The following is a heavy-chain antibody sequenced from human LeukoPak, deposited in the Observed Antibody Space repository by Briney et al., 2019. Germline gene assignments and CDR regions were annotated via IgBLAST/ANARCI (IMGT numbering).Heavy chain of an antibody. V-gene: IGHV3-74*01. CDR1: GFTFNSYW. D-gene: IGHD2-21*01. J-gene: IGHJ5*02. Sequence: GGSLRLSCAASGFTFNSYWMHWVRQAPGKGPVWVSRINGDGSSTRYADSAKGRFTISRDNAKNTLYLQMNSLRAEDTAMYYCARNLGSDSSWGQGTLVTVSS. CDR3: ARNLGSDSS. CDR2: INGDGSST.